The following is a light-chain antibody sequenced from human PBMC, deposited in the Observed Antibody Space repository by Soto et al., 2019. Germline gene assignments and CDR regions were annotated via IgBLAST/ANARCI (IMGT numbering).Light chain of an antibody. J-gene: IGKJ5*01. CDR1: QSVSSGH. CDR3: QQRSNWPIT. V-gene: IGKV3-11*01. Sequence: EIVLTQSPGTLSLSPGERASLCCRASQSVSSGHLAWYQQKPGQAPTLIIYDASNRATGIPARFSGSGSGTDFTLTISSLEPEDFAVYYCQQRSNWPITFGQGTRLEIK. CDR2: DAS.